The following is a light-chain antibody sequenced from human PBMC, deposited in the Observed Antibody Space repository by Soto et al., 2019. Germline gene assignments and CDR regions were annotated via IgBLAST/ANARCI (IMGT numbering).Light chain of an antibody. V-gene: IGLV1-40*01. CDR3: QSYDSSLSGNVV. Sequence: QPVLTQPPSVSGAPGQRVTISCTGSSSNIGAGYDVHWYQQLPGTAPKLLIYGNSNRPSGVPDRFSGSKSGTSASLAITGLQAEVEADYYCQSYDSSLSGNVVFGGGTKLTVL. CDR2: GNS. J-gene: IGLJ2*01. CDR1: SSNIGAGYD.